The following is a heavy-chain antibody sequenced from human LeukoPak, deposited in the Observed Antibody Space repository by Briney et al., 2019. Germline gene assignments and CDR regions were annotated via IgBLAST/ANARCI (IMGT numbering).Heavy chain of an antibody. CDR3: ARGAASTNSAVGVKGYFDY. Sequence: SETLSLTCAVYGGSFSGYYWSWIRQPPGKGLEWIGEINHSGSTNYNPSLKSRVTISVDTSKNQFSLKLSSVTAADTAVYYCARGAASTNSAVGVKGYFDYWGQGTLVTVSS. V-gene: IGHV4-34*01. D-gene: IGHD1-26*01. CDR1: GGSFSGYY. CDR2: INHSGST. J-gene: IGHJ4*02.